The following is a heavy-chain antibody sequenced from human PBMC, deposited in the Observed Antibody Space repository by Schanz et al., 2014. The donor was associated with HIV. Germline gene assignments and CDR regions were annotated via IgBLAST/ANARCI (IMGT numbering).Heavy chain of an antibody. V-gene: IGHV3-23*04. CDR3: ARGQPLVQRWFDP. CDR1: GFTFNNYG. CDR2: ISGSGGST. D-gene: IGHD6-13*01. Sequence: EQLVESGGGLVQPGGSLRLSCAASGFTFNNYGIHWVRQAPGKGLEWVSAISGSGGSTYYADSVKGRFTISRDNSKNTLYLQMNSLRPEDTAVYYCARGQPLVQRWFDPWGQGTLVTVSS. J-gene: IGHJ5*02.